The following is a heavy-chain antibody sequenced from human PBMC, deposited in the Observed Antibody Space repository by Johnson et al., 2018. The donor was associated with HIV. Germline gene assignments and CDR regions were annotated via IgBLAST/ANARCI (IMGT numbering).Heavy chain of an antibody. CDR2: ISSNGGST. CDR3: ARGDSSGEAFDI. CDR1: KFTFSSYP. J-gene: IGHJ3*02. Sequence: VLLVESGGGVVQPGRSLRLSCAASKFTFSSYPMHWVRQAPGRGLEYVSAISSNGGSTYYANSVKGRFTISRDNSKNTLYLQMNSLRAEDTAVYYCARGDSSGEAFDIWGQGTMVTVSS. D-gene: IGHD3-22*01. V-gene: IGHV3-64*01.